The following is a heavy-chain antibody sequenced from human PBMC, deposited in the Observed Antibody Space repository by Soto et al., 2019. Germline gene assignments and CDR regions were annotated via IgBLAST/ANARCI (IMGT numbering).Heavy chain of an antibody. CDR2: IYSGGST. Sequence: EVQLVESGGGLIQPGGSLRLSCAASGLSVSSNYMSWVRQAPGKGLEWVSVIYSGGSTYYADSVKGRFTISRNNSKNTLYLQMNSLRAEDTAVYYCARAIGPYSSSWYGLDYWGQGTLVTVSS. CDR3: ARAIGPYSSSWYGLDY. J-gene: IGHJ4*02. D-gene: IGHD6-13*01. CDR1: GLSVSSNY. V-gene: IGHV3-53*01.